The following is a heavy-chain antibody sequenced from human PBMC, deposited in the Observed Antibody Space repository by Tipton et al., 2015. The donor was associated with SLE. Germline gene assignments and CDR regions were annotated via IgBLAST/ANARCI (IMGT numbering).Heavy chain of an antibody. Sequence: TLPLTCAVYGGSLTDFHWSWIRQSPGKGLEWIGEVNHSGSTNYNPSLMGRVTISVDTSKAQFSLKLRSVTAADTAVYYCARGREREQWLAPQGFDFWGQGIRVTVSS. CDR3: ARGREREQWLAPQGFDF. CDR2: VNHSGST. CDR1: GGSLTDFH. V-gene: IGHV4-34*01. J-gene: IGHJ4*02. D-gene: IGHD6-19*01.